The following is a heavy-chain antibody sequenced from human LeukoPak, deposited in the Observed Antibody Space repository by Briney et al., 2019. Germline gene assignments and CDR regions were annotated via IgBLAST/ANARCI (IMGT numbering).Heavy chain of an antibody. V-gene: IGHV3-66*04. D-gene: IGHD3-3*01. CDR1: GFTFSSYA. Sequence: PAGSLTLSCAASGFTFSSYAMNWVRQAPGKGLEWVSVMYGGGYTVYAYSGKGSITVSRENSRNTVYLQMNSLRAEDTAVYYCARLDLLSGYDYWGQGTLVTVTS. CDR3: ARLDLLSGYDY. J-gene: IGHJ4*02. CDR2: MYGGGYT.